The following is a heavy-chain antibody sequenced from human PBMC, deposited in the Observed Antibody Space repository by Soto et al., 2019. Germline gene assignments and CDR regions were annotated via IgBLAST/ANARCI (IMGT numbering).Heavy chain of an antibody. J-gene: IGHJ4*02. CDR2: VKQDGREK. CDR1: GFTFSTYW. Sequence: EVQLVESVGGLVQPGVSLRLSCAASGFTFSTYWMTWVRQAPGKGLEWVAHVKQDGREKYTVDSVKGRFTISRDNAKNSLYLQRNSLRAEDTAVYYCARGGGHTYGRLPGVYWGQEILVTVSS. V-gene: IGHV3-7*04. D-gene: IGHD5-18*01. CDR3: ARGGGHTYGRLPGVY.